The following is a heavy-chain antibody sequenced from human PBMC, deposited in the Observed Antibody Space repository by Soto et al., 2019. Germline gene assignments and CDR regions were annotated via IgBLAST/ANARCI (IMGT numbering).Heavy chain of an antibody. J-gene: IGHJ6*02. CDR2: IIPIFGTA. CDR3: AGSSGDMIFGVVKAPEDG. D-gene: IGHD3-3*01. Sequence: SVKVSCKASGGTFSSYAISWVRQAPGQGLEWMGGIIPIFGTANYAQKFQGRVTITADESTSTAYMELSSLRSEDTAVYYCAGSSGDMIFGVVKAPEDGWGQGTTVTVSS. V-gene: IGHV1-69*13. CDR1: GGTFSSYA.